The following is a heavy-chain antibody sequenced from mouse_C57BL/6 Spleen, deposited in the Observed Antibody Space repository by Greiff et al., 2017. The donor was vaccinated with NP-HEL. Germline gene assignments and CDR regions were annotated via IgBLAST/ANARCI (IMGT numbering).Heavy chain of an antibody. CDR3: ARSSSDY. Sequence: VQLQQSGPELVKPGASVKISCKASGYTFTDYYMNWVKQSHGKSLEWIGDINPNNGGTSYNQKFKGKATLTVDKSSSTAYMELRSLTSEDSAVYYWARSSSDYWGQGTTLTVSS. CDR1: GYTFTDYY. D-gene: IGHD1-3*01. CDR2: INPNNGGT. V-gene: IGHV1-26*01. J-gene: IGHJ2*01.